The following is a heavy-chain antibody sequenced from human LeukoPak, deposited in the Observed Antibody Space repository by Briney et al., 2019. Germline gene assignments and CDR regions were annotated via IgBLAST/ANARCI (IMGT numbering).Heavy chain of an antibody. V-gene: IGHV3-48*03. CDR3: ARALGYCSSTSCYAENYYGMDV. D-gene: IGHD2-2*01. CDR2: ICGRGVTT. J-gene: IGHJ6*02. CDR1: GFTFSGYE. Sequence: PGGSLRLSCGASGFTFSGYEMNWVRQAPGKGLEWIAYICGRGVTTYFADSVKGRFTISRDNAKNTPYLQMNSLRAEDTAVYYCARALGYCSSTSCYAENYYGMDVWGQGTTVTVSS.